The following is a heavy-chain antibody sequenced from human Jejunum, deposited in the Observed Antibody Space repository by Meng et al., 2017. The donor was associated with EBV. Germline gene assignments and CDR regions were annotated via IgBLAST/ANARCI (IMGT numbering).Heavy chain of an antibody. D-gene: IGHD1-14*01. V-gene: IGHV3-30*04. J-gene: IGHJ4*02. CDR3: AKERRGFYAEH. Sequence: VEVVGSGGGCVQPGRPLSLSCAASGFTFGDYAMHWVRQAPGKGLEWVALVSYGGSDKLYADSVKGRFTIYRDNSDNTLFLQMNSLKPEDTAVYYCAKERRGFYAEHWGQGTLVTVSS. CDR2: VSYGGSDK. CDR1: GFTFGDYA.